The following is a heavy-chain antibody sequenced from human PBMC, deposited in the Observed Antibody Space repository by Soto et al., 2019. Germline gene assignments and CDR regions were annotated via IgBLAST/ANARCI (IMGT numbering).Heavy chain of an antibody. D-gene: IGHD6-13*01. J-gene: IGHJ6*02. CDR1: GYTFTHYG. Sequence: QVQLVQSGAEVKQPEASVKDSCKASGYTFTHYGVSWVRQAPGQGLEWLGRISDVNGNTNYAQNCQGRGTMTTDSSMCPVYMELRSRQLHDTAAYDYARIKQQTFLDVWGQGTTVTVSS. V-gene: IGHV1-18*01. CDR3: ARIKQQTFLDV. CDR2: ISDVNGNT.